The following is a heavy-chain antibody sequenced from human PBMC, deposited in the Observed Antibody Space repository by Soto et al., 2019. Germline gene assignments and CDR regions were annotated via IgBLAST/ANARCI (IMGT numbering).Heavy chain of an antibody. V-gene: IGHV1-24*01. J-gene: IGHJ4*02. CDR1: GYTLTELS. CDR2: FDPEDGET. CDR3: ATLSPAGWLAFDY. D-gene: IGHD6-19*01. Sequence: VASVKVSCTVSGYTLTELSMHWVRQAPGKGLEWMGGFDPEDGETIYAQKFQGRVTMTEDTSTDTAYMELSSLRSEDTAVYYCATLSPAGWLAFDYWGQGTLVTVSS.